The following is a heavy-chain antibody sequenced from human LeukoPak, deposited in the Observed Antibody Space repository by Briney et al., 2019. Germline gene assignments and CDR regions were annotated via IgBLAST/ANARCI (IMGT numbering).Heavy chain of an antibody. V-gene: IGHV3-74*01. CDR2: INGDGRNI. Sequence: GGSLRLSCVASGFTFSSYWMLWVRQDSRKGLVWVSRINGDGRNINYADSVRGRFTISRDNAKNTLYLQMNTLRVEDTAVYYCASGIAARLDYWGQGTLVTVSS. J-gene: IGHJ4*02. D-gene: IGHD6-6*01. CDR1: GFTFSSYW. CDR3: ASGIAARLDY.